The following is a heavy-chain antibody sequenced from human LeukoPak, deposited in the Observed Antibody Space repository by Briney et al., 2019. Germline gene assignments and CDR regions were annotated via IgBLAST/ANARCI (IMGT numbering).Heavy chain of an antibody. V-gene: IGHV1-2*06. CDR2: INPNSGGT. CDR1: GYTFTGYY. Sequence: ASVKVSCKASGYTFTGYYMHWVRQAPGQGLEWMGRINPNSGGTNYAQKFQGRVTMTRDTSISTDYMELSRLRSDDTAVYYCARERGKSYYYYYYMDVWGKGTTVTVSS. CDR3: ARERGKSYYYYYYMDV. J-gene: IGHJ6*03.